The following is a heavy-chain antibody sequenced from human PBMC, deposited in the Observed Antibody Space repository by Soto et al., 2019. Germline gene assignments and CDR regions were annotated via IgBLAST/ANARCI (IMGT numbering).Heavy chain of an antibody. CDR1: GDTFSNYA. CDR3: GRGGCSGSYFDS. J-gene: IGHJ4*02. Sequence: QVHLVQSGAEVKMPGSSVKVSCKASGDTFSNYAISWVRQAPGQGLEWMGGSIPIFGTAYYAQKFQGRLTIVADEYTSRSGLELGSPRFDVTAVYDWGRGGCSGSYFDSWGQGPLVTVSS. D-gene: IGHD1-26*01. CDR2: SIPIFGTA. V-gene: IGHV1-69*01.